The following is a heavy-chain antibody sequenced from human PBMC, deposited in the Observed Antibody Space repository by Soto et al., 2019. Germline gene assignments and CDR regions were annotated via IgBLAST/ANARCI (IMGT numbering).Heavy chain of an antibody. Sequence: GGSLRLPCAASGFTFSSYDMTWVRQAPGKGLEWVSYISSSGSTIYYADSVKGRFTISRDNAKNSLYLQMNSLRAEDTAVYYCARDPDSSGYWTPGGAFDIWGQGTMVTVSS. V-gene: IGHV3-48*03. J-gene: IGHJ3*02. CDR3: ARDPDSSGYWTPGGAFDI. D-gene: IGHD3-22*01. CDR2: ISSSGSTI. CDR1: GFTFSSYD.